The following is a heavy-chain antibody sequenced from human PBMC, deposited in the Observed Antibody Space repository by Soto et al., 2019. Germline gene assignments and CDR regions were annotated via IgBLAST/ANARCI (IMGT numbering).Heavy chain of an antibody. CDR2: INPKSGGT. V-gene: IGHV1-2*04. Sequence: ASVKVSCKASGYTFIDYYMHWVRQAPGQGLEWLGRINPKSGGTSTAQKFQGWVTMTRDRSISTVYMELTRLRSDDTAVYFCARGHSTDCSNGVCSFFYNHEMDVWGQGTTVTVSS. J-gene: IGHJ6*02. CDR3: ARGHSTDCSNGVCSFFYNHEMDV. CDR1: GYTFIDYY. D-gene: IGHD2-8*01.